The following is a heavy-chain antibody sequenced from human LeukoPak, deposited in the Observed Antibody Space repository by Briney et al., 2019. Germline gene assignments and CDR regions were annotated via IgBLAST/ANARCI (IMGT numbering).Heavy chain of an antibody. CDR2: INPNSGGT. D-gene: IGHD5-12*01. Sequence: ASVKVSCKASGYTFTTYYMHWVRQAPGQGLEWMGWINPNSGGTNYAQKFQGRVTMTRDTSISTAYMELSRLRSDDTAAYYCAGRGYSGYDFDYWGQGTLVTVSS. J-gene: IGHJ4*02. V-gene: IGHV1-2*02. CDR3: AGRGYSGYDFDY. CDR1: GYTFTTYY.